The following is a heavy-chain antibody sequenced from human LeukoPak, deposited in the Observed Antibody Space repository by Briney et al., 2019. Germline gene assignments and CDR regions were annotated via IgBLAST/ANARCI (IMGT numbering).Heavy chain of an antibody. D-gene: IGHD3-16*01. CDR2: ISSSSGYI. CDR3: ASLGGGY. V-gene: IGHV3-21*01. Sequence: GPLRLSCAASGFTLSSYSMNWVRQAPGKGLEWVSSISSSSGYIYYADLVKGRFTISRDNAKNSLYLQMNSLRAEDTAVYYCASLGGGYWGRGTLVTVSS. CDR1: GFTLSSYS. J-gene: IGHJ4*02.